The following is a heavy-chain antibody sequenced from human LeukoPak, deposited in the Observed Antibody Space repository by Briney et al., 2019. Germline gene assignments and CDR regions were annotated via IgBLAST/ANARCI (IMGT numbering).Heavy chain of an antibody. CDR2: ISGSGGST. D-gene: IGHD3-10*01. CDR3: AKGNVLLWFVESHWFDP. CDR1: GFTFSSYA. Sequence: GGSLRLSCAASGFTFSSYAMSWVRQAPGKGLEWVSAISGSGGSTYYADSVKGRFTISRDNSKNTLYLQMNSLRAEDTAVYYCAKGNVLLWFVESHWFDPWGQGTLVTVSS. V-gene: IGHV3-23*01. J-gene: IGHJ5*02.